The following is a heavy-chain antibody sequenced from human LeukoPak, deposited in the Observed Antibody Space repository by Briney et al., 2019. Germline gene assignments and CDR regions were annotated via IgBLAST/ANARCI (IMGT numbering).Heavy chain of an antibody. Sequence: SETLSLTCTVSGGSISSYYWSWIRQPPGKGLEWIGYIYYSGSTNYNPSLKSRVTISVDTSKNQFSLKLSSVTAADTAVYYCARDDKYYYGSGEGLDIWGQGTMVTVSS. CDR2: IYYSGST. V-gene: IGHV4-59*12. CDR1: GGSISSYY. CDR3: ARDDKYYYGSGEGLDI. D-gene: IGHD3-10*01. J-gene: IGHJ3*02.